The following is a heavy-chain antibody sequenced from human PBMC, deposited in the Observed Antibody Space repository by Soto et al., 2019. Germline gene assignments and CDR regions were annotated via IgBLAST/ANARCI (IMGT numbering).Heavy chain of an antibody. V-gene: IGHV4-4*02. J-gene: IGHJ6*02. CDR1: GDSMSSSNW. CDR2: ISDIAYT. Sequence: SETLSLTCTVSGDSMSSSNWWNWVRQPPGKGLEWIGYISDIAYTSYNPSLKGRVSITVDTSKNQFSLTLTSVTSADTAVYYCARQGFGVLHGLVDVWGQGTTVTVSS. CDR3: ARQGFGVLHGLVDV. D-gene: IGHD3-10*01.